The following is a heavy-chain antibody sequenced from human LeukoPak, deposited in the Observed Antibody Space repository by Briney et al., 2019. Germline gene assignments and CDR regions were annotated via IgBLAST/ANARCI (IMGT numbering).Heavy chain of an antibody. J-gene: IGHJ4*02. CDR1: SRSIHSSRYY. CDR2: IYYILST. CDR3: ASQNKNSQITIFGVVIRHFDY. D-gene: IGHD3-3*01. V-gene: IGHV4-39*01. Sequence: SVTLSFTRTVLSRSIHSSRYYWRWISQPPEKVLEWIGRIYYILSTYYNPSLKSRVTISVDTSKNQFFLKLSSVTAADAAVYYCASQNKNSQITIFGVVIRHFDYWGQGTLVTVSS.